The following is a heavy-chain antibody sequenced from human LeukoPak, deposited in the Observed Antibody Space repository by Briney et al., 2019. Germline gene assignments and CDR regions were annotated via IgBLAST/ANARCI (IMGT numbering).Heavy chain of an antibody. J-gene: IGHJ4*02. CDR1: GYTFTGYY. CDR3: ARVQVVDTAMVTSDY. D-gene: IGHD5-18*01. Sequence: ASVKVSCKASGYTFTGYYMHWVRQAPGQGLEWMGWINPNSGGTNYAQKFQGRVTMTRDTSISTVYMELSSLRSEDTAVYYCARVQVVDTAMVTSDYWGQGTLVTVSS. V-gene: IGHV1-2*02. CDR2: INPNSGGT.